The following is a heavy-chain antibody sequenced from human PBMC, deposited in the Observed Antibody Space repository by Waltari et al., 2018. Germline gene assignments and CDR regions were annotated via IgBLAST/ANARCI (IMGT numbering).Heavy chain of an antibody. V-gene: IGHV1-69*01. CDR2: IIRIFGKA. CDR1: GGTFSSYA. CDR3: ARDTYSMNYYYYYMGV. D-gene: IGHD4-4*01. Sequence: QVQLVQSGAEVKKPGSSVKVSCKASGGTFSSYAISWVLQAPGQGLEWVGGIIRIFGKANYAQKFQGRVTITADESTSTAYMELSSLRSEDTAVYYCARDTYSMNYYYYYMGVWGKGTTVTVSS. J-gene: IGHJ6*03.